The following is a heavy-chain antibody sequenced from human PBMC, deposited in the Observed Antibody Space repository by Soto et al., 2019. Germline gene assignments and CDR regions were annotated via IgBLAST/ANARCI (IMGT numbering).Heavy chain of an antibody. D-gene: IGHD2-2*01. CDR1: GGSISSGGYY. CDR3: ARASLGYCSSTSCRSNWFDP. V-gene: IGHV4-31*03. J-gene: IGHJ5*02. Sequence: SETLSLTCTVSGGSISSGGYYWSWIRQHPGKGLEWIGYIYYSGSTYYNPSLKSRVTISVDTSKNQFSLKLSSVTAADTAVYYCARASLGYCSSTSCRSNWFDPWGPGNPGHRLL. CDR2: IYYSGST.